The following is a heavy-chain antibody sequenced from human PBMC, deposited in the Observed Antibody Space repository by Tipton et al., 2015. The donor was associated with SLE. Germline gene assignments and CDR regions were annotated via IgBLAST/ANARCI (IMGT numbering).Heavy chain of an antibody. J-gene: IGHJ4*02. V-gene: IGHV4-61*01. CDR2: IYYSGST. CDR3: ARGRSPVY. Sequence: LRLSCTVSGGSVSSGSYYWSWIRQPPGKGLEWMGYIYYSGSTNYNPSLKSRVTILVDTSKNQFSPKLSSVTAADTAVYYCARGRSPVYWGQGTLVTVSS. CDR1: GGSVSSGSYY.